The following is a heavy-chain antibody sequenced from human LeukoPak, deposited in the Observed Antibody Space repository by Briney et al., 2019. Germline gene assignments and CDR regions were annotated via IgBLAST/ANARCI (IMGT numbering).Heavy chain of an antibody. Sequence: SETLSLTCPVSGGSISSYYWSWIRQHPGKGLEWIGFIYYSGSTNYNPSLKARFTISLDTSKNQFSLKLTSVAAADTAVYYCAGGPAAYYFDYWGQGTLVTVSS. V-gene: IGHV4-59*08. J-gene: IGHJ4*02. CDR3: AGGPAAYYFDY. D-gene: IGHD3-16*01. CDR1: GGSISSYY. CDR2: IYYSGST.